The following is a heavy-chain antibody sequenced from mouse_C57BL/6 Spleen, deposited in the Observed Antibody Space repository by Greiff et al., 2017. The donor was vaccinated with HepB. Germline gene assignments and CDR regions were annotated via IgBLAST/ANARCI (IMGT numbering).Heavy chain of an antibody. CDR1: GFTFSSYA. Sequence: EVQVVESGGGLVKPGGSLKLSCAASGFTFSSYAMSWVRQTPEKRLEWVATISDGGSYTYYPDNVKGRFTISRDNAKNNLYLQMSHLKSEDTAMYYCASDSQYYGNSSDYWGQGTSVTVSS. D-gene: IGHD1-1*01. V-gene: IGHV5-4*01. CDR2: ISDGGSYT. J-gene: IGHJ4*01. CDR3: ASDSQYYGNSSDY.